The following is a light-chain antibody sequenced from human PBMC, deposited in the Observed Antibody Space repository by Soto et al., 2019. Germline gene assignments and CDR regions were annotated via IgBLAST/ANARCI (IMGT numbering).Light chain of an antibody. Sequence: DIQMTQSPSTLSASVGDRVTISCRASQSVNIWLALYQQKPGKAPKLLFSKASSLESGVPSMFICSGSGTEFRLTIRILQPDDLSSYYCPQYNNLWTCGQGTKVEIK. V-gene: IGKV1-5*03. CDR1: QSVNIW. J-gene: IGKJ1*01. CDR3: PQYNNLWT. CDR2: KAS.